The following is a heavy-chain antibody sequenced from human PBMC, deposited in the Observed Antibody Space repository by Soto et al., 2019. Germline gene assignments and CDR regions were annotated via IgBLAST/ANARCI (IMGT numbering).Heavy chain of an antibody. V-gene: IGHV3-23*01. J-gene: IGHJ4*02. D-gene: IGHD3-3*01. CDR3: ARWSYLDY. Sequence: PGGSLRLSCAASGFSFVSYALSWVRQAPGKGLGWVPTISGSDGKTFYADSVKGRFSISRDTSQSTLYLQMNSLRADDTAMYYCARWSYLDYWGQGTRVTVSS. CDR2: ISGSDGKT. CDR1: GFSFVSYA.